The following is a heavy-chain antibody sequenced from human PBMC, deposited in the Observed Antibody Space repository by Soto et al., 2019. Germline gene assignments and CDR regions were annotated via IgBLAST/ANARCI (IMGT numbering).Heavy chain of an antibody. CDR1: GGSISSGGYY. CDR3: ARRGEYGDYGYPFDY. CDR2: IYYSGST. D-gene: IGHD4-17*01. V-gene: IGHV4-31*03. Sequence: QVQLQESGPGLVKPSQTLSLTCTVSGGSISSGGYYWSWNRQHPGKGLEWIGYIYYSGSTYYNPSLKSRVTISVDTSKNQFSLKLSSVTAADTAVYYCARRGEYGDYGYPFDYWGQGTLVTVSS. J-gene: IGHJ4*02.